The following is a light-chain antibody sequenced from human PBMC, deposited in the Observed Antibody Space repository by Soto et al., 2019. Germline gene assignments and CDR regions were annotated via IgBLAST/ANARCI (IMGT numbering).Light chain of an antibody. J-gene: IGKJ1*01. CDR1: QTVSITY. CDR2: GAS. CDR3: QHRHNWPTWT. V-gene: IGKV3D-20*02. Sequence: VLTQYPGTLSLSPGESATLSCRASQTVSITYLTWYQQKPGQAPRLLIFGASKRATGIPDRFSGSGSGRDFTLTISGLEPEDFAVYYCQHRHNWPTWTFGQGTKVDIK.